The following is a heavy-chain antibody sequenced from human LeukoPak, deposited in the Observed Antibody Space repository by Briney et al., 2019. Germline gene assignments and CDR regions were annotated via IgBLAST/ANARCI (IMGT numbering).Heavy chain of an antibody. CDR3: ASWGQGDNRTPPDDY. D-gene: IGHD1-14*01. V-gene: IGHV1-69*13. CDR1: GGTFSSYA. CDR2: IIPIFGTA. J-gene: IGHJ4*02. Sequence: ASVKVSCKASGGTFSSYAISWARQAPGQGLEWMGGIIPIFGTANYAQKFQGRVTITADESTSTAYMELSSLRSEDTAVYYCASWGQGDNRTPPDDYWGQGTLVTVSS.